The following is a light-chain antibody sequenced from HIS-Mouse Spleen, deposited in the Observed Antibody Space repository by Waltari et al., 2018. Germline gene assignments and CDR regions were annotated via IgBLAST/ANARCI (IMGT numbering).Light chain of an antibody. J-gene: IGLJ2*01. CDR1: SSDVGGYHY. CDR3: CSYAGSYTFEVV. CDR2: DVS. V-gene: IGLV2-11*01. Sequence: QSALTQPRSVSGSPGQSVPISCTGTSSDVGGYHYVSLYQQHPGKAPKLMIYDVSKRPSGVPDRFSGSKSGNTASLTISGLQAEDEADYYCCSYAGSYTFEVVFGGGTKLTVL.